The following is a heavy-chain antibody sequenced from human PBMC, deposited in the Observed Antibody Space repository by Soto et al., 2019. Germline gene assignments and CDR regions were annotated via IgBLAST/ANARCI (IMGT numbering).Heavy chain of an antibody. D-gene: IGHD3-22*01. CDR2: ISFDGNNI. J-gene: IGHJ4*02. CDR1: GFTFSSYA. CDR3: AKNTHYADTSGYYPFDY. V-gene: IGHV3-30*18. Sequence: LSCAASGFTFSSYAMHWVRQAPGKGLEWVALISFDGNNIYFSDSLKGRFTISRDDSKNTMYLQMSSLRAEDTAVYYCAKNTHYADTSGYYPFDYWGQGTLVTVSS.